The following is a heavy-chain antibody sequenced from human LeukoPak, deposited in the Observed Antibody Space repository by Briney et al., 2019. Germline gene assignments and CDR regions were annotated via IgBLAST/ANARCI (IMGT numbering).Heavy chain of an antibody. Sequence: ASVKVSCKVSGYTLTELSMHWVRQAPGKGLEWMGGFDPEDGETIYAQKFQGGVTMTEDTSTDTAYMELSSLRSEDTAVYYCATDRGNYGDRRGWRGSLYYFDYWGQGTLVTVSS. J-gene: IGHJ4*02. V-gene: IGHV1-24*01. D-gene: IGHD4-17*01. CDR3: ATDRGNYGDRRGWRGSLYYFDY. CDR1: GYTLTELS. CDR2: FDPEDGET.